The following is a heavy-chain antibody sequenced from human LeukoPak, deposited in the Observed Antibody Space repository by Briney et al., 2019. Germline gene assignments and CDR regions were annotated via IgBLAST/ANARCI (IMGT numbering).Heavy chain of an antibody. CDR3: ARTPSSSWRFDY. J-gene: IGHJ4*02. Sequence: GGSLRLSCAASGFTFSSYAMHWVRQAPGKGLEWVAVISYDGSNTYYADSVKGRFTISRDNSKNTLYLQMNSLRAEDTAVYYCARTPSSSWRFDYWGQGTLVTVSS. CDR1: GFTFSSYA. D-gene: IGHD6-13*01. CDR2: ISYDGSNT. V-gene: IGHV3-30-3*01.